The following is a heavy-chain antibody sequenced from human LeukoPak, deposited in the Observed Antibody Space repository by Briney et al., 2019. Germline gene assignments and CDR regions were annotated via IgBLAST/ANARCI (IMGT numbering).Heavy chain of an antibody. CDR1: GYTFTSYA. CDR3: ARDPEPGIAVVGQPIDY. Sequence: ASVKVSCKASGYTFTSYAMNWVRQAPGQGLEWMGWINTNTGNPTYAQGFTGRFVFSLDTSVSTAYLQISSLKAEDTAVYYCARDPEPGIAVVGQPIDYWGQGTLVTVSS. CDR2: INTNTGNP. V-gene: IGHV7-4-1*02. J-gene: IGHJ4*02. D-gene: IGHD6-19*01.